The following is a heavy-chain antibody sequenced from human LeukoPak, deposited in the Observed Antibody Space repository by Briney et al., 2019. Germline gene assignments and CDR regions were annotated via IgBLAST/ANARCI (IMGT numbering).Heavy chain of an antibody. J-gene: IGHJ4*02. V-gene: IGHV4-59*01. D-gene: IGHD4-11*01. CDR2: IYYSGST. Sequence: SETLSLTCTVSGGSISSYYWSWIRQPPGKGLEWIGYIYYSGSTNYNPSLKSRVTISVDTSKNQFSLKLSSVTAADTAVYYCARSQRGYSIVPSPYGSFDYWGQGALVTVSS. CDR3: ARSQRGYSIVPSPYGSFDY. CDR1: GGSISSYY.